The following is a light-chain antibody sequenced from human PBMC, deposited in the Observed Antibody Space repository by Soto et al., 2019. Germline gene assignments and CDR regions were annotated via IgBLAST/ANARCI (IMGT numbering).Light chain of an antibody. CDR1: SSDFGTYNY. CDR2: EVS. J-gene: IGLJ1*01. CDR3: TSYTRDTALG. V-gene: IGLV2-14*01. Sequence: QYALTQPACESGSPGQAITISCTATSSDFGTYNYVSWYQHQPGKAPKLIIYEVSNRPSGVSTRFSGSKSGSTASLTNSGLQAEDEADYHCTSYTRDTALGFGTGTKVTVL.